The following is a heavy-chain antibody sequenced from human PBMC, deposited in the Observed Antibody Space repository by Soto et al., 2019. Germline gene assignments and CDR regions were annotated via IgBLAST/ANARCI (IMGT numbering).Heavy chain of an antibody. D-gene: IGHD3-22*01. J-gene: IGHJ4*02. V-gene: IGHV1-8*01. CDR3: ASYHFDNIGYQADY. CDR2: INPSGGST. Sequence: ASVKVSCKASGYTFTSYDINWVRQATGQGLEWMGIINPSGGSTSYAQKFQGKVTITGDKSISTAYLQWSSLKPSDSAMYYCASYHFDNIGYQADYWGPGTLVTVSS. CDR1: GYTFTSYD.